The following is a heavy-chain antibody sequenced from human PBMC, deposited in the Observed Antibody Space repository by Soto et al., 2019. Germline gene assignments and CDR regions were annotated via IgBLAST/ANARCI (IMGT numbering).Heavy chain of an antibody. Sequence: PGGSLRLSCAASGLTFSNYNMNWVRQALGKGLEWVPYISASGSRIHYADSVKGRFTISRDNAKNSLYLQMNSLRDEDTAVYYCARGSYSKGEVSWGQGTLVTAPQ. D-gene: IGHD4-4*01. CDR3: ARGSYSKGEVS. CDR1: GLTFSNYN. J-gene: IGHJ4*02. CDR2: ISASGSRI. V-gene: IGHV3-48*02.